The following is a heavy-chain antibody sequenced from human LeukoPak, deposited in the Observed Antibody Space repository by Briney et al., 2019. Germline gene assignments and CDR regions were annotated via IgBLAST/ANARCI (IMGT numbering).Heavy chain of an antibody. J-gene: IGHJ3*02. CDR3: ARTNLYVDTAVNDAFDI. CDR1: GFTFSGYW. D-gene: IGHD5-18*01. CDR2: IKPDGSDQ. Sequence: GGSLRLSCAASGFTFSGYWMTWVRQAPGKGLEWVATIKPDGSDQYYVDSLRGRFTISRDNSKNSLYLQMNSLTAEDTAVYYCARTNLYVDTAVNDAFDIWGQGTMVTVSS. V-gene: IGHV3-7*01.